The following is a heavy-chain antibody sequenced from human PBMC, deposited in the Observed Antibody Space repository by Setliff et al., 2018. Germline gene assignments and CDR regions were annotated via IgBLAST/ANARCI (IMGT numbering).Heavy chain of an antibody. CDR2: MYYSGST. CDR3: ARHLLVQGTYQFDY. CDR1: GGSFSTYF. V-gene: IGHV4-34*01. D-gene: IGHD3-10*01. Sequence: PSETLSLTCAVYGGSFSTYFCSWIRQSPGKGLEWIGSMYYSGSTYYNPSLKGRVTLSVDTTKNQFSLKLTSMTAADTAVYFCARHLLVQGTYQFDYWGQGFPVPVS. J-gene: IGHJ4*02.